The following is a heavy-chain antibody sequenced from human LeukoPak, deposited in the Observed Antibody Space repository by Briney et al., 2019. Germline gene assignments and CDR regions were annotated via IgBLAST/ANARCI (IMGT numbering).Heavy chain of an antibody. CDR3: ARVSYNSRGYDH. Sequence: ASVKVSCKASGGTFSSYGISWVRQAPGQGLEWMGGIIPIFGTPDYAQKFQDRVTITADEDTSTAYMEVNSLTSDDTAIYYCARVSYNSRGYDHWGQGTLVTVSS. CDR1: GGTFSSYG. J-gene: IGHJ5*02. D-gene: IGHD3-22*01. V-gene: IGHV1-69*13. CDR2: IIPIFGTP.